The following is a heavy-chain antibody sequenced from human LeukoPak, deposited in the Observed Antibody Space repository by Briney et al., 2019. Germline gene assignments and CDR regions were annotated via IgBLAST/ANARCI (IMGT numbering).Heavy chain of an antibody. CDR3: ARDQYSSGWYDY. J-gene: IGHJ4*02. CDR1: GFTFSSYS. CDR2: ISSSSSYI. V-gene: IGHV3-21*01. Sequence: GGSLRLSCAASGFTFSSYSMNRVRQAPGKGLEWVSSISSSSSYIYYADSVKGRFTISRDNAKNSLYLQMNSLRAEDTAVYYCARDQYSSGWYDYWGQGTLVTVSS. D-gene: IGHD6-19*01.